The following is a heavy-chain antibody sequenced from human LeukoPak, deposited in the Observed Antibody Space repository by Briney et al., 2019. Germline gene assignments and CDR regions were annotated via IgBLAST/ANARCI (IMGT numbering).Heavy chain of an antibody. D-gene: IGHD3-10*01. V-gene: IGHV3-7*01. Sequence: PGGSLRLSCAASGFTFSRYWMSWVRQSPGKGLEWVANIKQDGSEKYYVDSVKGRFTISRDNAKNSLYLQMNSLRAEDTAVYYCARTSMVRGASDYWGQGTLVTVSS. CDR1: GFTFSRYW. J-gene: IGHJ4*02. CDR2: IKQDGSEK. CDR3: ARTSMVRGASDY.